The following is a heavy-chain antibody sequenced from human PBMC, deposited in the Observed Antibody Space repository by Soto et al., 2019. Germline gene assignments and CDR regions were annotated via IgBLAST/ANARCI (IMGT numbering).Heavy chain of an antibody. J-gene: IGHJ3*02. CDR1: VFTFSSYG. D-gene: IGHD2-21*02. CDR3: AKPYCGGDCHPYAFDI. CDR2: ISYDGSNK. Sequence: PGGSLRLSCAASVFTFSSYGMHWVRQAPGKGLEWVAVISYDGSNKYYADSVKGRFTISRDNSKNTLYLQMNSLRAEDTAVYYCAKPYCGGDCHPYAFDIWGQGTMVTVSS. V-gene: IGHV3-30*18.